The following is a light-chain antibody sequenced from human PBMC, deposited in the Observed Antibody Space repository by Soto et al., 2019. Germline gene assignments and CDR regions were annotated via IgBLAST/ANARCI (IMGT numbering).Light chain of an antibody. J-gene: IGLJ3*02. Sequence: QSVLTQPASVSGSPGQSITISCSGTSSDFGGYNVVSWYQQHPGKAPKLIIYEGTKRPSGVSNRFSGSKSGNAASLTISGLQTEDEADYFSSSYADNSTSWVLFGGG. CDR3: SSYADNSTSWVL. CDR1: SSDFGGYNV. CDR2: EGT. V-gene: IGLV2-23*01.